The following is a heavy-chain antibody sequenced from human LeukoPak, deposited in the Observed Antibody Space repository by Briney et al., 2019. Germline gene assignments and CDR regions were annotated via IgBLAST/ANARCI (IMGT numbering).Heavy chain of an antibody. V-gene: IGHV4-34*01. D-gene: IGHD4-23*01. Sequence: SETLSFTCAVYCGSFSDYYWSWIRQPPGKGLEWIAQINHSGSSKYNPSLKSRVTISVDTSKNQFSLKLTSVTAADTAVYYCARHGPRWPPPGYYFDYWGQGTLVTVSS. CDR1: CGSFSDYY. CDR2: INHSGSS. CDR3: ARHGPRWPPPGYYFDY. J-gene: IGHJ4*02.